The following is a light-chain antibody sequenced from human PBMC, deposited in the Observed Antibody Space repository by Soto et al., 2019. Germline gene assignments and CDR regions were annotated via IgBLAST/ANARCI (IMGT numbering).Light chain of an antibody. J-gene: IGKJ1*01. Sequence: DIQMTPAPSTLSASVGDRVTITCRASQTIHSFLAWYQQKPGKAPKLLIYKASTLKSGVPSRFSGSGSGTEFTLTISSLQPDDFATYYCQHYNSYSEAFGQGTKVDI. V-gene: IGKV1-5*03. CDR1: QTIHSF. CDR2: KAS. CDR3: QHYNSYSEA.